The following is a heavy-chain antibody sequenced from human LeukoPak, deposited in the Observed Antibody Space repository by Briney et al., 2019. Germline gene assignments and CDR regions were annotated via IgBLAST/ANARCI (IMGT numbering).Heavy chain of an antibody. Sequence: GGSLRFSCSASGFTFSSYAMSWVRQAPGKGLEWVSAISGSGGSTYYADSVKGRFTISIDNSKNTLYLQMNSLRAEDTAVYYCAKELLQMAVAGQCDYWGQGTLATVSS. CDR1: GFTFSSYA. CDR2: ISGSGGST. CDR3: AKELLQMAVAGQCDY. D-gene: IGHD6-19*01. J-gene: IGHJ4*02. V-gene: IGHV3-23*01.